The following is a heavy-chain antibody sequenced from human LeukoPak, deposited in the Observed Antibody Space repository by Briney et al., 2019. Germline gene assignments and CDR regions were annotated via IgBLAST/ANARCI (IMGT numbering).Heavy chain of an antibody. CDR2: IFHSGTT. D-gene: IGHD5-18*01. J-gene: IGHJ4*02. CDR3: ARTLSRHPSDTAMAY. Sequence: NTSETLSLTCAVYGASFSGYYWSWIRQSPGKGLEWIGEIFHSGTTNYNPSLKSRVTMSVDTSKNHFSLKLSSVTAADTAVYYCARTLSRHPSDTAMAYWGQGTLVTVSS. V-gene: IGHV4-34*12. CDR1: GASFSGYY.